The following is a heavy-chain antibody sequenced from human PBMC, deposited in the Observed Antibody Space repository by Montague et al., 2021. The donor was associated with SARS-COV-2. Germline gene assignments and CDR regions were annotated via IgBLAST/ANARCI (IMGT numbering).Heavy chain of an antibody. CDR2: TYYRSKWYN. CDR1: GDSVSSNSAA. J-gene: IGHJ6*02. D-gene: IGHD3-10*01. V-gene: IGHV6-1*01. Sequence: SAISGDSVSSNSAAWNWIRQSPSRGLEWLGRTYYRSKWYNDYAVSVKSRITINPDTSKNQFSLQLNSVTPEDTAVYYCARGLWFGELLYYYYYYGMDVGGQGTTVTVSS. CDR3: ARGLWFGELLYYYYYYGMDV.